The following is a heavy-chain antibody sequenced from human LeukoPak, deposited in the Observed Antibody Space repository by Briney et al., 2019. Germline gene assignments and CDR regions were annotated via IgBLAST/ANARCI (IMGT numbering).Heavy chain of an antibody. CDR1: GLTFSSYS. V-gene: IGHV3-21*01. D-gene: IGHD3-16*01. CDR3: ARELGEAFDI. Sequence: GGSLRLSCAASGLTFSSYSMNWVRQAPGKGLEWVSSISSSSSHIYHADSVKGRFTISRDNAKNSLYLQMNSLRAEDTAVYYCARELGEAFDIWGQGTMVTVSS. J-gene: IGHJ3*02. CDR2: ISSSSSHI.